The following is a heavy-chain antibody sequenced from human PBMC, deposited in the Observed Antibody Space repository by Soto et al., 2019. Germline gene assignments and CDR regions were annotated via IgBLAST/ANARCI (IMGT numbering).Heavy chain of an antibody. D-gene: IGHD6-13*01. CDR2: IHHSGST. CDR1: GVSISSDNW. Sequence: QVQLQESGPGLVRPSGTVSLTCAVSGVSISSDNWWSWGRQPPGKAVEWIGEIHHSGSTNYNPSPQSRVTMSVVPSKDLFSLTLNSVTAADTAFYYCARDQGSHPGDWGQGTLVSVSS. V-gene: IGHV4-4*02. J-gene: IGHJ4*02. CDR3: ARDQGSHPGD.